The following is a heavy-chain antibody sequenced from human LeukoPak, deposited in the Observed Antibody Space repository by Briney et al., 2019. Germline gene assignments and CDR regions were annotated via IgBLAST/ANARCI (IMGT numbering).Heavy chain of an antibody. V-gene: IGHV4-59*01. J-gene: IGHJ3*02. CDR1: GGSISSYY. D-gene: IGHD3-10*01. CDR3: ARDREVRGPISLLDI. Sequence: SETLSLTCTVSGGSISSYYWSWIRQPPGKGLEWIANINDNGNINYNPSVKSRITISVDTSKNQFSLKLSSVTAADTAVYYCARDREVRGPISLLDIWGQGTMVTVSS. CDR2: INDNGNI.